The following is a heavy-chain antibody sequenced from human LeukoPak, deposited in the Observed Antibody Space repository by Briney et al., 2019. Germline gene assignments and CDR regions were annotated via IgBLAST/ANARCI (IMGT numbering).Heavy chain of an antibody. CDR3: ARGERYFDWLFHY. V-gene: IGHV1-69*06. J-gene: IGHJ4*02. CDR1: GGTFSSYA. CDR2: IIPIFGTA. Sequence: ASVKVSCKASGGTFSSYAISWVRQAPGQGREWMGGIIPIFGTANYAQKFQGRVTITADKSTSTAYMELSSLRSEDTAVYYCARGERYFDWLFHYWGQGTLVTVSS. D-gene: IGHD3-9*01.